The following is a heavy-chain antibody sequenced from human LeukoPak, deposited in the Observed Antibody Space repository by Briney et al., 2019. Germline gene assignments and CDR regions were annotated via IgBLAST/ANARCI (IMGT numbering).Heavy chain of an antibody. CDR3: AKPYRSSWPYQTCHH. J-gene: IGHJ5*02. CDR2: ISSTGVST. D-gene: IGHD6-13*01. Sequence: PGGSLRLSCAASGFTFSNYAMSWVRQAPGKGLEWVSAISSTGVSTYYADSVKGRFTISRDNSKNTLYLQMNSLRAEDTAVYYCAKPYRSSWPYQTCHHWGQGTLVTVSS. V-gene: IGHV3-23*01. CDR1: GFTFSNYA.